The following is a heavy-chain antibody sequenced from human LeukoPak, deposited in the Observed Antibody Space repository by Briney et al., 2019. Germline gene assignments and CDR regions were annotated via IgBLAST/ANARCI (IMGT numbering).Heavy chain of an antibody. Sequence: SETLSLTCTVSGGPVSSASHYWSWIRQPPGKGLEWIGFGFYSGSTYYNPSLKSRVSISVDTSKNQFSLKLSSVTAADTAIYYCAMAYSSSWYYFDYWGQGTLVTVSS. J-gene: IGHJ4*02. D-gene: IGHD6-13*01. V-gene: IGHV4-61*01. CDR3: AMAYSSSWYYFDY. CDR1: GGPVSSASHY. CDR2: GFYSGST.